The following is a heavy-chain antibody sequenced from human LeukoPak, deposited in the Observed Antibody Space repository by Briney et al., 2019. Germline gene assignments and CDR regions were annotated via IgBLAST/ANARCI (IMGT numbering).Heavy chain of an antibody. J-gene: IGHJ4*02. CDR3: ARDEEITPGTDY. CDR2: IKEDGTEK. Sequence: PGGSLRLSCAASGFTFNKYWMTWVRQAPGKGLEWVANIKEDGTEKYYVDSVKGRFSISRDNAKKSLFLEMNSLRAEDTAVYYCARDEEITPGTDYWGQGTLVTVSS. V-gene: IGHV3-7*01. CDR1: GFTFNKYW. D-gene: IGHD3-16*01.